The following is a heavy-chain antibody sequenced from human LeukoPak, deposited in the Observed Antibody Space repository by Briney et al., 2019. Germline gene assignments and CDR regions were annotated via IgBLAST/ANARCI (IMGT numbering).Heavy chain of an antibody. CDR3: ARGAGKGD. Sequence: GASVTVSCKASGYTFTSYDINWVRQATGQGLEWMGWMNPNSGNTGYAQKFQGRVTMSRNTSLNTAHMELSSLRSEDTAVYYGARGAGKGDWGQGTLVTVSS. D-gene: IGHD1-26*01. V-gene: IGHV1-8*01. CDR1: GYTFTSYD. J-gene: IGHJ4*02. CDR2: MNPNSGNT.